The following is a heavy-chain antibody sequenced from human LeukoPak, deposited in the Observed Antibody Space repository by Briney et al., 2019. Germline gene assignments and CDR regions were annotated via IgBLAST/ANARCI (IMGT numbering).Heavy chain of an antibody. D-gene: IGHD3-3*01. CDR3: ARSITIFGVVDY. Sequence: KASETLSLTRTVSGGSISSYYWSWIRQPPGKGLEWIGYIYYSGSTNYNPSLKSRVTISVDTSKNQFSLKLSSVTAADTAVYYCARSITIFGVVDYWGQGTLVTVSS. J-gene: IGHJ4*02. CDR2: IYYSGST. CDR1: GGSISSYY. V-gene: IGHV4-59*01.